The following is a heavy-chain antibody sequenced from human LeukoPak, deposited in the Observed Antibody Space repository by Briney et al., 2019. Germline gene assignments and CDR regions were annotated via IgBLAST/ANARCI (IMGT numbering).Heavy chain of an antibody. V-gene: IGHV4-34*01. CDR1: GGSFSSYY. CDR3: ARGRYSASYFYI. Sequence: PSETLSLTCAVSGGSFSSYYWSWIRQPPGKGLEWIGEINHSGRTNYNPSLKGRVTISVDTSKKQFSLKLSSVTAPDTAVYYCARGRYSASYFYIWGQGTMVTVSS. CDR2: INHSGRT. D-gene: IGHD1-26*01. J-gene: IGHJ3*02.